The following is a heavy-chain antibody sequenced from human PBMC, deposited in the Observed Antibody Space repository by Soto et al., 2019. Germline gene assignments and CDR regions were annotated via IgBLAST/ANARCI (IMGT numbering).Heavy chain of an antibody. Sequence: QVQLVESGGGVVQPGRSLRLSCAASGFTFSSLGMHWVRQAPGKGLEWVAIISNDGTGKYYADSVKGRFTISRDNSRNTLDLQLTSLRTEDTAVYYWGKEIGDSNDYQLDYWGQGTLVTVSS. J-gene: IGHJ4*02. V-gene: IGHV3-30*18. CDR2: ISNDGTGK. D-gene: IGHD3-16*01. CDR3: GKEIGDSNDYQLDY. CDR1: GFTFSSLG.